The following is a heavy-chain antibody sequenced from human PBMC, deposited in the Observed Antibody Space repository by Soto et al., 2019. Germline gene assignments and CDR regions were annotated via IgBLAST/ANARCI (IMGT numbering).Heavy chain of an antibody. D-gene: IGHD2-21*02. CDR2: INGVGTYV. CDR3: VRVGITVMRGRIQGDHYALDV. V-gene: IGHV3-21*01. CDR1: GFTFSSYT. J-gene: IGHJ6*02. Sequence: EVRLVESGGGLVKTGGSLRISCAASGFTFSSYTMNWVRQAPGKGLEWVANINGVGTYVYYIDSVQGRYTISRDNTKNPIYLQMSSLRVEDTAVYYCVRVGITVMRGRIQGDHYALDVWGQGTTVTV.